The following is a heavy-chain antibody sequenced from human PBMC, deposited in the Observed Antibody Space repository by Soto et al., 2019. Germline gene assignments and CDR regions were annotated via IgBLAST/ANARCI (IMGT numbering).Heavy chain of an antibody. J-gene: IGHJ6*02. CDR2: IYYSGST. V-gene: IGHV4-39*01. CDR3: ASSSLCGMDV. D-gene: IGHD2-2*01. CDR1: GGSISSSSYY. Sequence: PSETLSRTCPVSGGSISSSSYYWGWIRQPPGKGLEWIGSIYYSGSTYYNPSLKSRVTISVDTSKNQFSLKLSSVTAAETAVYYCASSSLCGMDVWGQGTTDTISS.